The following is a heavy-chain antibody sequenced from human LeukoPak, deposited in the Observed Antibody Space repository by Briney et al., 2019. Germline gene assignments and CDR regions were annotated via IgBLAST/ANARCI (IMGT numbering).Heavy chain of an antibody. D-gene: IGHD3-9*01. CDR2: ISGSGGST. CDR3: AKWGDYDVLTGYYVSDF. J-gene: IGHJ4*02. CDR1: GFTFSSYA. Sequence: PGGSLRLSCAASGFTFSSYAMSWVRQAPGKGLEWVSAISGSGGSTYYADSVKGRFTISRDSSKNTLYLQMNSLRAGDTAVYYCAKWGDYDVLTGYYVSDFWGQGTLVTVSS. V-gene: IGHV3-23*01.